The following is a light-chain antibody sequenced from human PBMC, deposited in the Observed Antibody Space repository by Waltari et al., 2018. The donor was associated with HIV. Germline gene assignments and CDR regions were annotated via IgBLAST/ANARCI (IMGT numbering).Light chain of an antibody. CDR2: SNN. CDR1: TSTIGTNV. V-gene: IGLV1-44*01. CDR3: ATWDDTPTGHVL. J-gene: IGLJ2*01. Sequence: QSVLSQPPSVSGTPGQRVTISYSVTTSTIGTNVVNWYQQVPGPAPKLLISSNNQRPSGVPDRFSGFKSGTSASLAINGLQSEDEADYYCATWDDTPTGHVLFGGGTKVTVL.